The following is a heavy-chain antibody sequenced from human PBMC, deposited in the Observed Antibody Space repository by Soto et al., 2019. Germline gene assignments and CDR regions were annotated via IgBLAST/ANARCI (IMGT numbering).Heavy chain of an antibody. CDR2: ISAYNGNT. V-gene: IGHV1-18*01. Sequence: ASVKVSCKASGYTFTSYGISWVRQAPGQGLEWMGWISAYNGNTNYAQKLQGRVTMTTDTSTSTAYMELRSLRSDDTAVYYCARERWFGELFHSGQYYYSGMDVWGQ. CDR3: ARERWFGELFHSGQYYYSGMDV. D-gene: IGHD3-10*01. J-gene: IGHJ6*02. CDR1: GYTFTSYG.